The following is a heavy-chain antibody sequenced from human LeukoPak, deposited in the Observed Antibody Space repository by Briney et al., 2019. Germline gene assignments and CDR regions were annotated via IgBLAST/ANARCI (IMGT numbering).Heavy chain of an antibody. CDR1: GFTFSNYW. D-gene: IGHD6-13*01. V-gene: IGHV3-7*01. J-gene: IGHJ3*02. CDR2: IKQDRSEK. CDR3: ARDNRVYSSSWYDAFDI. Sequence: GGSLRLSCEASGFTFSNYWMSWVRQAPGKGLEWVANIKQDRSEKYYVDSVKGRFTISRDNAKNSLYLQMNSLRAEDTAVYYCARDNRVYSSSWYDAFDIWGQGTMVTVSS.